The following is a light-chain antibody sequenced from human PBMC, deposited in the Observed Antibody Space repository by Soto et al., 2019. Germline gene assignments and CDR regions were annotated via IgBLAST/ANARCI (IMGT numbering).Light chain of an antibody. CDR3: VSYTSSTTYV. V-gene: IGLV2-14*03. CDR1: SSDVGGSNF. J-gene: IGLJ1*01. CDR2: AVA. Sequence: QSVLTQPASVSDSPGQSITISCTGTSSDVGGSNFVSWYQQHPGKPPKLIIYAVANRPSGVSNRFSGSKSGSTASLIISSLQTEDEADYYCVSYTSSTTYVFGTGTKLTVL.